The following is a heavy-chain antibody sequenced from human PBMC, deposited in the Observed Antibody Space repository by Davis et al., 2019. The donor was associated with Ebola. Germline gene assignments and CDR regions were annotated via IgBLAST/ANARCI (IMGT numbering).Heavy chain of an antibody. J-gene: IGHJ6*02. CDR2: INSDGSST. Sequence: HTGGSLRLSCAASGFTFSSYWMHWVRQAPGKGLVWVSRINSDGSSTSYADSVKGRFTISRDNAKYTLYLQMNSLRAEDTGVYYCARGHSSSWYYYYYGMDVWGQGTTVTVSS. D-gene: IGHD6-13*01. V-gene: IGHV3-74*01. CDR1: GFTFSSYW. CDR3: ARGHSSSWYYYYYGMDV.